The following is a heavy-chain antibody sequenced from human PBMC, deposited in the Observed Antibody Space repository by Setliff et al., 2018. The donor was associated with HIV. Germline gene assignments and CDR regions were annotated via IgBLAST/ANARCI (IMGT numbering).Heavy chain of an antibody. CDR2: IIPIFGTA. V-gene: IGHV1-69*05. CDR1: GYIIVDYD. D-gene: IGHD4-4*01. J-gene: IGHJ4*02. Sequence: SVKVSCKAYGYIIVDYDINWVRQAPGQGLDWMGGIIPIFGTANCAQKFQGRVTITTDESTSTAYMELSSLRSEDTAVYYCARDSRLQHYYFDYWGQGTLVTVSS. CDR3: ARDSRLQHYYFDY.